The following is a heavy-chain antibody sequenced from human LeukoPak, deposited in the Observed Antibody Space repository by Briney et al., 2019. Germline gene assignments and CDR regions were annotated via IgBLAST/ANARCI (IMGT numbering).Heavy chain of an antibody. D-gene: IGHD3-10*01. CDR1: GFKFDAYA. V-gene: IGHV3-9*01. CDR2: ISWNSNVI. CDR3: AKSGEVFLDYGMDG. Sequence: GRSLRLSCAASGFKFDAYAMHWGRQAPGKGLEWVSGISWNSNVIGFAHSVKGRFTISRDNAKNSLYLQMNSPRAEATAMDYCAKSGEVFLDYGMDGRGQGTTVTVSS. J-gene: IGHJ6*01.